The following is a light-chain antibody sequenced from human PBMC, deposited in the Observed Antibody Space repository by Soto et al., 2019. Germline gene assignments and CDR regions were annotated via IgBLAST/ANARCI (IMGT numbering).Light chain of an antibody. Sequence: QPVLTQPASVSGSPGQSITISCTGTSSDVGSHNYVSWYQQHPGKAPKLIIFEVNSRPSGVSNRFSGSKSGSAASLTISGLQAEDEADYYCSSYSSTSTPYVFGGGTKVNRP. J-gene: IGLJ1*01. CDR2: EVN. V-gene: IGLV2-14*01. CDR3: SSYSSTSTPYV. CDR1: SSDVGSHNY.